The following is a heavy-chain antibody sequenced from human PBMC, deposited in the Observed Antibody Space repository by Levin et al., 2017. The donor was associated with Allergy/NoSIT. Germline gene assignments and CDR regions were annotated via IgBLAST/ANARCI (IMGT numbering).Heavy chain of an antibody. V-gene: IGHV1-18*01. CDR1: GYTFSTYG. J-gene: IGHJ2*01. CDR3: AKSQGRYFDR. Sequence: ASVKVSCKASGYTFSTYGISWLRQAPGKGLEFMGWISGHTGNTHYAQTFQGRVTMTRDTSTSTAYMELRSLGSDDTAIYYCAKSQGRYFDRWGRGTQVTVSS. CDR2: ISGHTGNT.